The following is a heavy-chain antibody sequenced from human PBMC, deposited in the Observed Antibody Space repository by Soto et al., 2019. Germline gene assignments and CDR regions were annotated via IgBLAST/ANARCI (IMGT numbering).Heavy chain of an antibody. Sequence: QVQLVQSGPEVKKPGASVTVSCKTSGYTFTDHGIDWVRQAPGQGLEWVGWVSSYNGNTNYAYNLKDRVIMTTDAPTTTAYRGLRGLRSDDTAVYYCAREVGGIYSPADFGGQGTPVTVSS. CDR3: AREVGGIYSPADF. D-gene: IGHD3-10*01. J-gene: IGHJ4*02. CDR1: GYTFTDHG. V-gene: IGHV1-18*01. CDR2: VSSYNGNT.